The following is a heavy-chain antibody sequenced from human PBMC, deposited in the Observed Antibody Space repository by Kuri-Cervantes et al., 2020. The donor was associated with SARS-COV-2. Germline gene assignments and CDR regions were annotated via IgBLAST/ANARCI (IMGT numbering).Heavy chain of an antibody. D-gene: IGHD4-17*01. CDR1: GITFSSYG. CDR2: ISSSGSNT. J-gene: IGHJ4*02. Sequence: ETLSLTCAASGITFSSYGMSWVRQAPGKGLEWVSAISSSGSNTFYADSVRGRFTISRDNSKNTVYLQMNSLRVEDTAVYYCARAHTGPDYWGQGTLVTVSS. CDR3: ARAHTGPDY. V-gene: IGHV3-23*01.